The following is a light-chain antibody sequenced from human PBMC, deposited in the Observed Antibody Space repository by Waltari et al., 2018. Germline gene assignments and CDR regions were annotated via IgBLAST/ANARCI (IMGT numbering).Light chain of an antibody. CDR1: QSLLHSSGYTF. CDR3: MQARQTPWT. CDR2: LVS. J-gene: IGKJ1*01. Sequence: DIVMTPSPLSLPVSPGEPASLSCRSSQSLLHSSGYTFLDWYLQKPGQSPQLLIYLVSNRASGVPDRFSGSGSGTDFTLKISRVEAEDVGVYYCMQARQTPWTFGQGTKVEIK. V-gene: IGKV2-28*01.